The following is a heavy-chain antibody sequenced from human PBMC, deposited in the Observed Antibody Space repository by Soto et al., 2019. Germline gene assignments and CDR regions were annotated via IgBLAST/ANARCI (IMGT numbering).Heavy chain of an antibody. CDR2: IYPGDSDT. CDR3: ARAYCGGDCYYRL. V-gene: IGHV5-51*01. J-gene: IGHJ4*02. Sequence: PGESLKSSCKGSGYSFTSYWMGWVRQMPGKGLEWMGIIYPGDSDTRYSPSFQGQVTISADKSISTAYLQWSSLKASDTAMYYCARAYCGGDCYYRLWGQGTLVTVSS. D-gene: IGHD2-21*01. CDR1: GYSFTSYW.